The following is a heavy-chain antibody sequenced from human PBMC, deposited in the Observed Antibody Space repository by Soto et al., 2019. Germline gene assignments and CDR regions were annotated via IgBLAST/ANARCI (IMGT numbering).Heavy chain of an antibody. J-gene: IGHJ4*02. V-gene: IGHV3-30*04. CDR2: ISFDGSNK. CDR3: AKGGRYDFWSGLNY. Sequence: GGSLRLSCAASGFTFSDYAMHWVRQAPGKGLEWVAVISFDGSNKYYADSVKGRFTISRDNSKSTLYLQMNSLRAEDTAVYYCAKGGRYDFWSGLNYWGQGTLVTVSS. CDR1: GFTFSDYA. D-gene: IGHD3-3*01.